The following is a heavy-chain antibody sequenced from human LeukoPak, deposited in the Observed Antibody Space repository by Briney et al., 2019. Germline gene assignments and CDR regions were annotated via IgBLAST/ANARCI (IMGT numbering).Heavy chain of an antibody. Sequence: GESLKISCQTSGYSFTSYWIGWVRQMPGKGLEWMGIIYPGDSDTRYSPSFQGQATLSADKSINTAYLQWSSLEASDTAMYYCTKHVSSQGRGVDYWGQGTLVTVSS. V-gene: IGHV5-51*01. CDR1: GYSFTSYW. CDR3: TKHVSSQGRGVDY. J-gene: IGHJ4*02. D-gene: IGHD3-10*01. CDR2: IYPGDSDT.